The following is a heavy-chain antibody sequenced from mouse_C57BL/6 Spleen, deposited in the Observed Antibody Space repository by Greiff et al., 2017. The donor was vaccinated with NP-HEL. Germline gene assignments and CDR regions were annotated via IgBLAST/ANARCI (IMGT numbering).Heavy chain of an antibody. J-gene: IGHJ1*03. D-gene: IGHD4-1*01. V-gene: IGHV5-4*01. CDR3: ASPSLANWEVGWYFDV. Sequence: EVHLVESGGGLVKPGGSLKLSCAASGFTFSSYAMSWVRQTPEKRLEWVATISDGGSYTYYPDNVKGRFTISRDNAKNNLYLQMSHLKSEDTAMYYCASPSLANWEVGWYFDVWGTGTTVTVSS. CDR1: GFTFSSYA. CDR2: ISDGGSYT.